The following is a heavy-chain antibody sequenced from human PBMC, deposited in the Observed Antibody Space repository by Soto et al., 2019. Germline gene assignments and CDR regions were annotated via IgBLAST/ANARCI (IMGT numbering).Heavy chain of an antibody. CDR2: IYYSGST. CDR3: ARLEGLATISYYFDY. Sequence: QLQLQESGPGLVKPSETLSLTCTVSCGSVSSSNYYWGWIRQSPGKGLEWIGSIYYSGSTYYNPSLEIRVTISVDKSKNQFSLKVISVTAADTAVYYCARLEGLATISYYFDYWGQGTLVTVSS. CDR1: CGSVSSSNYY. D-gene: IGHD3-9*01. V-gene: IGHV4-39*01. J-gene: IGHJ4*02.